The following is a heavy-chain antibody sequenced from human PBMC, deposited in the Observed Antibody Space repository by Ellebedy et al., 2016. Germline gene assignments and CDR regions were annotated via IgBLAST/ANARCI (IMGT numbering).Heavy chain of an antibody. CDR3: AREGVVPAADGMDV. CDR1: GGSISSGDYY. D-gene: IGHD2-2*01. J-gene: IGHJ6*02. V-gene: IGHV4-30-4*01. CDR2: IYYSGST. Sequence: SETLSLTXTVSGGSISSGDYYWSWIRQPPGKGLEWIGYIYYSGSTYYNPSLKSRVTISVDTSKNQFSLKLSSVTAADTAVYYCAREGVVPAADGMDVWGQGTTVTVSS.